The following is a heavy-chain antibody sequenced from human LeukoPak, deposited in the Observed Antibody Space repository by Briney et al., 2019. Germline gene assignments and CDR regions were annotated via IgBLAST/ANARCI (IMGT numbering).Heavy chain of an antibody. Sequence: PSQTLSLTCTVSGGSINSGDYYWSWIRQPPGKGLEWIAYMYYSGSTYYNPSLKSRVTMSADTSKNQLSLKLSSVTAADTAVYCARPYYYDSRIDPWGQGILVTVSS. J-gene: IGHJ5*02. CDR1: GGSINSGDYY. D-gene: IGHD3-22*01. V-gene: IGHV4-30-4*01. CDR2: MYYSGST. CDR3: ARPYYYDSRIDP.